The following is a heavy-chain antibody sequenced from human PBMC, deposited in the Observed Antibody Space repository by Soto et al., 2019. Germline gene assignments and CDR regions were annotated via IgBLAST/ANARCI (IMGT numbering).Heavy chain of an antibody. CDR3: ARVIFGVVTGLDY. CDR1: ELTISNYA. Sequence: GRSLRLCCTASELTISNYAIHWIRKAPGKGLEWVAVISYDGSNKYYADSVKGRFTISRDNSKNTLYLQMNSLRAEDTAVYYCARVIFGVVTGLDYWGQGTLVTVSS. V-gene: IGHV3-30-3*01. J-gene: IGHJ4*02. CDR2: ISYDGSNK. D-gene: IGHD3-3*01.